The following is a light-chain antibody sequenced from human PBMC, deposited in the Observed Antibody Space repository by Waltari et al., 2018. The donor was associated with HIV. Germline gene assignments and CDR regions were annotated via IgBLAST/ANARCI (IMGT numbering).Light chain of an antibody. Sequence: EIVLTQSPATLSLSPGERATLPCRASQSVSSYLAWYQQKPGQAPRLLIYDASNRATAIPARFSGSGSGTDFTLTISSLEPEDFAVYYCQQRYNWPRTFGKGTKVEIK. V-gene: IGKV3-11*01. CDR3: QQRYNWPRT. CDR2: DAS. J-gene: IGKJ1*01. CDR1: QSVSSY.